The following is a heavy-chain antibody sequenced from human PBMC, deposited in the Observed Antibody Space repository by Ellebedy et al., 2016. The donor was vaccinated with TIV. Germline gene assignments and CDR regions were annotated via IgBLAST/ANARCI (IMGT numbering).Heavy chain of an antibody. Sequence: ASVKVSCXASGYTFTDYHIHWVRQAPGQGLEWMGWINPNSGGTNYAQKFQGRFTTTRDTSITTAYMELSSLRSDDTAVYYCVRENWYYEHWGQGTLVTVSS. CDR2: INPNSGGT. CDR3: VRENWYYEH. D-gene: IGHD3-3*01. CDR1: GYTFTDYH. J-gene: IGHJ4*02. V-gene: IGHV1-2*02.